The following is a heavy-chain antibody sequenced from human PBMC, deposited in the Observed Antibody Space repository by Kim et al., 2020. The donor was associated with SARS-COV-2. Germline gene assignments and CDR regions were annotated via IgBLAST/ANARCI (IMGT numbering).Heavy chain of an antibody. J-gene: IGHJ4*02. V-gene: IGHV4-39*01. Sequence: YNPSLKGRVTLSVDTSKNQFSLKLSSVTAADTAVYYCASGIVVVPAAIYYWGQGTLVTVSS. CDR3: ASGIVVVPAAIYY. D-gene: IGHD2-2*01.